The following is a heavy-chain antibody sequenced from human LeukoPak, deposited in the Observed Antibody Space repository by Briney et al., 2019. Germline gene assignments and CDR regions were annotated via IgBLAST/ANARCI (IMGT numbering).Heavy chain of an antibody. J-gene: IGHJ3*02. CDR1: GGSISSTNYY. Sequence: ETLSLTCTVSGGSISSTNYYWSWIRQPPGKGLEWIGYIYYSGSTNYNPSLKSRVTISVDTSKNQFSLKLSSVTAADTAVYYCASPTVTDRDAFDIWGQGTMVTVSS. CDR3: ASPTVTDRDAFDI. D-gene: IGHD4-17*01. V-gene: IGHV4-61*01. CDR2: IYYSGST.